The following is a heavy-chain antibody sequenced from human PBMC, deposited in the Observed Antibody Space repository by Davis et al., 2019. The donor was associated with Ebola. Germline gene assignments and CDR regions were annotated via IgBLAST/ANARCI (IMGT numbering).Heavy chain of an antibody. CDR2: INHSGST. D-gene: IGHD6-13*01. CDR3: ARRFSSPYFDP. J-gene: IGHJ4*02. CDR1: GGSFSGYY. Sequence: MPSETLSLTCAVYGGSFSGYYWSWIRQPPGKGLEWIGEINHSGSTNYNPSLKSRVTISVDTSKNQFSMKLSSVTATDTAVYYCARRFSSPYFDPWGQGIMVTVSS. V-gene: IGHV4-34*01.